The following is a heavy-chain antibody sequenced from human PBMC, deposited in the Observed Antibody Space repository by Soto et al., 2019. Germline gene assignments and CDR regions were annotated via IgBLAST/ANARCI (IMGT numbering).Heavy chain of an antibody. CDR2: INPNSGGT. CDR1: GYTFTGYY. CDR3: ARLRQDEEGWYGMDV. J-gene: IGHJ6*02. V-gene: IGHV1-2*04. Sequence: GASVKVSCKASGYTFTGYYMHWVRQAPEQGLEWMGWINPNSGGTNYAQKFQGWVTMTRDTSISTAYMELSRLRSDDTAVYYCARLRQDEEGWYGMDVWGQGTTVTVSS.